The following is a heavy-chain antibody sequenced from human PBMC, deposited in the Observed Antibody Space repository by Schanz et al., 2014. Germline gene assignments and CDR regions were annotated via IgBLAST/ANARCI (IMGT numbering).Heavy chain of an antibody. CDR1: GYTLKNYG. V-gene: IGHV1-18*01. Sequence: QILLVQPGPEVKKPGASVKVSCTASGYTLKNYGISWVRQAPGLGLEWMGWISDYNGNTNYAQKLQGRVTMTTDTSISTAYMELSRLKSDDTAVYYCARGPLGTSPWGQGTLVTVSS. D-gene: IGHD5-12*01. CDR2: ISDYNGNT. J-gene: IGHJ5*02. CDR3: ARGPLGTSP.